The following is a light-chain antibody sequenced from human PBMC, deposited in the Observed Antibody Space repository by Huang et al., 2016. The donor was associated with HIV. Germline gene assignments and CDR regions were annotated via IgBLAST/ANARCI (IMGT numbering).Light chain of an antibody. Sequence: EVVLTQSPGTLSLSPGERATLSCRASHTISSNYFAWYQQKPGQAPRLLIYGTSNRATGSPDRCSGSGSGTDCTLTISRREPEDFAVYYCQQYGNSPPYTFGQGTTLDIK. CDR2: GTS. J-gene: IGKJ2*01. V-gene: IGKV3-20*01. CDR3: QQYGNSPPYT. CDR1: HTISSNY.